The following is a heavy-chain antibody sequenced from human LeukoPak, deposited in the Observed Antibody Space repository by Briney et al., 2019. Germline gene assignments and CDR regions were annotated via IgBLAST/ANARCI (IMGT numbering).Heavy chain of an antibody. V-gene: IGHV1-46*01. J-gene: IGHJ6*02. CDR1: GYTFTSYY. D-gene: IGHD1-1*01. CDR3: AREWKGLSRGMDV. Sequence: ASVTVSCKASGYTFTSYYTHWVRQAPGQGLEWMGIINPSGGSTSYAQKFQGRVTMTRDTSTSTVYMELSSLRSEDTAVYYCAREWKGLSRGMDVWGQGTTVTVSS. CDR2: INPSGGST.